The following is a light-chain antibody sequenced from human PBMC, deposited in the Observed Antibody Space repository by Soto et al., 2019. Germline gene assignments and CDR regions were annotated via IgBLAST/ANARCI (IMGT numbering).Light chain of an antibody. V-gene: IGKV3-11*01. J-gene: IGKJ1*01. CDR1: QSITNY. CDR2: GAS. CDR3: QQYET. Sequence: EIVFTQSPATLSESPGERANLSCRASQSITNYLAWYQQKPGQPPSLLIYGASNRATGIPARFSGSGSGTDFSLTISRLEPEDSAVYYCQQYETFGQGTKVDIK.